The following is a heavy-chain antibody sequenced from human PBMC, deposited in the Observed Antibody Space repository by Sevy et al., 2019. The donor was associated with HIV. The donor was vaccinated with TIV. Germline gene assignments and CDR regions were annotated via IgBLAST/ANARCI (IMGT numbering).Heavy chain of an antibody. V-gene: IGHV7-4-1*02. CDR3: ARAADPMITFVGVIAF. D-gene: IGHD3-16*02. CDR1: GYTFSSYA. J-gene: IGHJ4*02. Sequence: ASVKVSCKASGYTFSSYAMNWVRQAPGQGLEWMGWMNTNTGNPTCAQGFTGRFVFSLDTSVSTAYLQISSLKAEDTAVYYCARAADPMITFVGVIAFWGQGTLVTVSS. CDR2: MNTNTGNP.